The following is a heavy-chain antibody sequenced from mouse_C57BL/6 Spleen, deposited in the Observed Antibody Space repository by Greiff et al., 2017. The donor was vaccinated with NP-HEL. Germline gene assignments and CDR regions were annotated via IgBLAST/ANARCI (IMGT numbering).Heavy chain of an antibody. J-gene: IGHJ2*01. D-gene: IGHD1-1*01. CDR3: ARTTVVADDY. CDR1: GYTFTSYW. CDR2: IYPGSGST. Sequence: VKLQQPGAELVKPGASVKMSCKASGYTFTSYWITWVKQRPGQGLEWIGDIYPGSGSTNYNEKFKSKATLTVDTSSSTAHMQLSSLTSEDSAVYYCARTTVVADDYWGQGTTLTVSS. V-gene: IGHV1-55*01.